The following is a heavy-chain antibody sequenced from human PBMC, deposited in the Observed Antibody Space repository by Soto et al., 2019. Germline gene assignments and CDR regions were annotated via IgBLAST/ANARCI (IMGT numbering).Heavy chain of an antibody. D-gene: IGHD3-22*01. CDR3: AKELYYYDSSGFAGLDY. CDR2: ISGSGGST. J-gene: IGHJ4*02. Sequence: EVQLLESGGGLVQPGGSLRLSCAASGFTFSSYAMSWVRQAPGKGLEWVSAISGSGGSTYYADSVKGRFTISRDNSKNTLYLQINSLRAEDTAVYYCAKELYYYDSSGFAGLDYWGQGTLVTVSS. V-gene: IGHV3-23*01. CDR1: GFTFSSYA.